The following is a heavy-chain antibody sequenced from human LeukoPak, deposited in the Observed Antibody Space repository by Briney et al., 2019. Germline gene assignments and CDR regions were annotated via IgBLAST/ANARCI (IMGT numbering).Heavy chain of an antibody. CDR1: GFTFSSYA. V-gene: IGHV3-30-3*01. CDR3: AREYYDILTGYPYYFDY. Sequence: GGSLRLSCAASGFTFSSYAMHWVRQAPGKGLEWVAVISYDGSNKYYADSVKGRFTISRDNSKNTLYLQMNSLRAEDTAVYYCAREYYDILTGYPYYFDYWGQGTLVTVSS. J-gene: IGHJ4*02. CDR2: ISYDGSNK. D-gene: IGHD3-9*01.